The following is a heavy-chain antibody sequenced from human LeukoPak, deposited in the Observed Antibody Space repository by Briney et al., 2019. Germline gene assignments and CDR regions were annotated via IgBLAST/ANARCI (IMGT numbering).Heavy chain of an antibody. CDR2: IYTSGST. Sequence: SETLSLTCTVSGGSISSGSYYWCWIRQPAGKGLEWIGRIYTSGSTNYNPSLKSRVTISVDTSKNQFSLKLSSVTAADTAVHYCARVPYYYDSSGYSAFDIWGQGTMVTVSS. V-gene: IGHV4-61*02. CDR3: ARVPYYYDSSGYSAFDI. CDR1: GGSISSGSYY. J-gene: IGHJ3*02. D-gene: IGHD3-22*01.